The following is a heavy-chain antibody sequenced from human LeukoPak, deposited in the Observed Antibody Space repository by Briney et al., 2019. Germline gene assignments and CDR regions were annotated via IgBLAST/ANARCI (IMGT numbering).Heavy chain of an antibody. CDR1: GGSISSYY. Sequence: PSETLSLTCTVSGGSISSYYWSWIRQPAGKGLEWIGRIYTSGSTNYNPSPKSQVTMSVDTSKNQFSLKLSSVTAADTAVYYCARSIAAAGKVNYFDYWGQGTLVTVSS. CDR2: IYTSGST. CDR3: ARSIAAAGKVNYFDY. J-gene: IGHJ4*02. V-gene: IGHV4-4*07. D-gene: IGHD6-13*01.